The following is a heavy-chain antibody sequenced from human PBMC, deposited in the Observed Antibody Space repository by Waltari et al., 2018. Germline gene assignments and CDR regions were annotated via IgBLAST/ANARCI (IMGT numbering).Heavy chain of an antibody. CDR1: GYTFTGYY. D-gene: IGHD6-13*01. Sequence: QVQLVQSGAEVKKPGASVKVSCKASGYTFTGYYMHWVRPAPGQGLEWMGRINPNSGGTNYAQKFQGRVTMTRDTSISTAYMELSRLRSDDTAVYYCARDPGYSSSWGWFDPWGQGTLVTVSS. CDR3: ARDPGYSSSWGWFDP. J-gene: IGHJ5*02. CDR2: INPNSGGT. V-gene: IGHV1-2*06.